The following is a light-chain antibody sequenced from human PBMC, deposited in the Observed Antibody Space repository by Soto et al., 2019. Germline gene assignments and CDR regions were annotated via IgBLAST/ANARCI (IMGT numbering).Light chain of an antibody. V-gene: IGLV1-47*01. CDR2: RAD. CDR1: SSNIGSNY. J-gene: IGLJ2*01. Sequence: QSVLTQSPSASGTPGQTVTISCSGRSSNIGSNYVYWYHQLPGTALRLVMYRADQRPSGVSDRFSGSKSGTSASLAISGLRSENEGDYYCAAWDDIVSGLVFGGGTTLTVL. CDR3: AAWDDIVSGLV.